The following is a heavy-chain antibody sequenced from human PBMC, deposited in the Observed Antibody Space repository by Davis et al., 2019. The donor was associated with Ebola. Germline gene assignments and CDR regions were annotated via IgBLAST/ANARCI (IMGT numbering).Heavy chain of an antibody. D-gene: IGHD6-19*01. CDR2: IWYDGSNK. CDR3: ARGPEIAVAGIDY. Sequence: GESLKISCEASGFTFNNYWMCWVRQAPGKGLEWVAVIWYDGSNKYYADSVKGRFTISRDNSKNTLYLQMNSLRAEDTAVYYCARGPEIAVAGIDYWGQGTLVTVSS. CDR1: GFTFNNYW. J-gene: IGHJ4*02. V-gene: IGHV3-33*08.